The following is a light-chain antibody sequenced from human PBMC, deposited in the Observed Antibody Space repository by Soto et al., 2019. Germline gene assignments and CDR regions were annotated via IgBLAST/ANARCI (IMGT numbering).Light chain of an antibody. V-gene: IGKV1-5*03. CDR1: QTISSW. CDR2: KAS. J-gene: IGKJ5*01. CDR3: QQYSTHST. Sequence: DIQMTQSPSTLSVSVGDRVTIACRASQTISSWLAWYQQKPGKAPKLLIYKASTLKSGVPSRFSGSASGTEFTLTISSLPPDDSATYYCQQYSTHSTFGHGTRLEIK.